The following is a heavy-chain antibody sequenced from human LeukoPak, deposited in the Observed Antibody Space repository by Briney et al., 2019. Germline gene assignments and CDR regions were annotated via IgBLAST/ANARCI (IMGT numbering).Heavy chain of an antibody. CDR1: GYTFTDYY. J-gene: IGHJ4*02. CDR2: INPSSGGT. D-gene: IGHD3-22*01. V-gene: IGHV1-2*02. CDR3: AREPYDSSGYYYESSPVFDY. Sequence: ASVKVSCKASGYTFTDYYMHWVRQAPGQGLEWMGWINPSSGGTNYAQKFQGRVTVTRDTSISTAYMDLSRLRSDDTAVYYCAREPYDSSGYYYESSPVFDYWGQGTLVTVSS.